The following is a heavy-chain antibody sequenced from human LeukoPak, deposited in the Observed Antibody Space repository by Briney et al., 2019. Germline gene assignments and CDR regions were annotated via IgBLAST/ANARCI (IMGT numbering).Heavy chain of an antibody. V-gene: IGHV4-61*02. Sequence: SQTLSLTCTVSGGSISSGNYYWTWIRQPAGKGLEWIGRIYASGSTNSNPSLKSRVTISVDTSKNQFSLRLSSVTAADTAVYYCARHTYYYDARSSYPYYYGMDVWGQGTTVTVSS. CDR3: ARHTYYYDARSSYPYYYGMDV. J-gene: IGHJ6*02. D-gene: IGHD3-10*01. CDR1: GGSISSGNYY. CDR2: IYASGST.